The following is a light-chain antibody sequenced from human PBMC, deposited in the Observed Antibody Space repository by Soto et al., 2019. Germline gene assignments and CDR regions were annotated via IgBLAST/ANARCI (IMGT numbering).Light chain of an antibody. CDR2: RSD. V-gene: IGLV1-47*01. Sequence: QSVLTQPPSASGTPGQRVTISCSGSSSNIGSNHVYWYQQFPGMAPKLLMYRSDQRPTGVPDRFSGSKSGTSASPAISGLRSDDEADYYCSARDDSLSGVVFGGGTQLTVL. CDR3: SARDDSLSGVV. CDR1: SSNIGSNH. J-gene: IGLJ2*01.